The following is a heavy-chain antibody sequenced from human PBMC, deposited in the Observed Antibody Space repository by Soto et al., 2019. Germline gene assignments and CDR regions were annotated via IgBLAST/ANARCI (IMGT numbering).Heavy chain of an antibody. J-gene: IGHJ4*02. Sequence: VQLVESGGGLVQPGGSSRLSCFASGFAFDSYWMHWVRQAPGQGLEWVARISDDAARIDYATSVKRRFTIARDNAQNTLFLEMKDLRGDDTGIYYCTRGPRPSSTGTGAFWGRGGLVAVSS. CDR2: ISDDAARI. V-gene: IGHV3-74*01. CDR1: GFAFDSYW. CDR3: TRGPRPSSTGTGAF. D-gene: IGHD1-1*01.